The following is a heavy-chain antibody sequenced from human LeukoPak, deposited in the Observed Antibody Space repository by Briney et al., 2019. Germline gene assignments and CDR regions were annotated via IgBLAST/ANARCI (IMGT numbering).Heavy chain of an antibody. D-gene: IGHD3-3*01. V-gene: IGHV4-61*02. CDR1: GGSISSGSYY. CDR2: IYTSGST. Sequence: SQTLSLTCTVSGGSISSGSYYWSWIRQPAGKGLEWIGRIYTSGSTNYNPSLKSRVTISVDTSKNQFSLKLSSVTAADTAVYYCASSPPSYDFWSGYPSYFDYWGRGTLVTVSS. CDR3: ASSPPSYDFWSGYPSYFDY. J-gene: IGHJ4*02.